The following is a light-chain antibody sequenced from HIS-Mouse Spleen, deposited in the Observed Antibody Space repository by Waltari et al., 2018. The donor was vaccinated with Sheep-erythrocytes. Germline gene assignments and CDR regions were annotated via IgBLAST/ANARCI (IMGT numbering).Light chain of an antibody. Sequence: DIQMTQSPSSLSASVGDRVTITCRASQSISSYLNWYQQKPGKAPKLLIYAASSLQNGFPSRFSGSGSGTDFTLTISSLQPEDFATYYCQQSYSTPPLTFGGGTKVEIK. CDR1: QSISSY. J-gene: IGKJ4*01. CDR3: QQSYSTPPLT. CDR2: AAS. V-gene: IGKV1-39*01.